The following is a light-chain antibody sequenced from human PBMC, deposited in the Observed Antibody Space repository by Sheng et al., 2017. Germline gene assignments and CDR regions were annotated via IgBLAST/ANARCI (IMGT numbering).Light chain of an antibody. J-gene: IGKJ5*01. Sequence: DIQMTQSPSSLSASEGDRVTITCRASQAISNYLAWYQQKPGTVPKLLIFAASTLQSGVPSRFSGSGSGTDFTLTISSLQPEDVATYYCQQFATSSITFGQGTRLEIK. CDR3: QQFATSSIT. CDR2: AAS. CDR1: QAISNY. V-gene: IGKV1-27*01.